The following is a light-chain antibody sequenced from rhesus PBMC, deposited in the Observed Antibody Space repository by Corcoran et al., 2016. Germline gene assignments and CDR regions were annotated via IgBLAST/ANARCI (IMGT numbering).Light chain of an antibody. V-gene: IGKV1S14*01. J-gene: IGKJ1*01. Sequence: DIQMTQSPSSLSASVGDTVTITCRASQDIKNYLAWYQQRPGKAPKSLIYSASNLEGGVPSRFSGSGSGTEFTITISSLQPEDFATYYCQRHNTYPTFGPGTKVEIK. CDR2: SAS. CDR1: QDIKNY. CDR3: QRHNTYPT.